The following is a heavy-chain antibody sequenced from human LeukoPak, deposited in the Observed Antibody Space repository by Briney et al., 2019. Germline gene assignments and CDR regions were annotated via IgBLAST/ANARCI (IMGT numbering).Heavy chain of an antibody. CDR2: ISSSGSTI. CDR1: GFTFSSYE. Sequence: GGSLRLSCAASGFTFSSYEMNWVRQAPGKGLEWVSYISSSGSTIYYADSVKGRFTISRDNAKNSLYLQMNSLRAEDTAVYYCARVCGRGWLQFYDYWGQGTLVTVSS. D-gene: IGHD5-24*01. CDR3: ARVCGRGWLQFYDY. J-gene: IGHJ4*02. V-gene: IGHV3-48*03.